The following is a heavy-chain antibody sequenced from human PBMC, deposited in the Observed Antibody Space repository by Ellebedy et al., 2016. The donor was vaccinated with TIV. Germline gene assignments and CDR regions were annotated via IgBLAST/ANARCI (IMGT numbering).Heavy chain of an antibody. Sequence: ASVKVSCXASGYTFTSYYMHWVRQAPGQGLEWMGIINPSGGSTSYAQKFQGRVTMTRDTSTSTVYMELSSLRSEDTAVYYCARDPTLYDTMIVVVPNFDYWGQGTLVTVSS. V-gene: IGHV1-46*01. J-gene: IGHJ4*02. CDR3: ARDPTLYDTMIVVVPNFDY. CDR2: INPSGGST. CDR1: GYTFTSYY. D-gene: IGHD3-22*01.